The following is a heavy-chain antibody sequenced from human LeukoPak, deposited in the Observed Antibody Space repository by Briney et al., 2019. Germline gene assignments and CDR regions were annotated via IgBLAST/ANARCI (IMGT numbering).Heavy chain of an antibody. Sequence: SETLSLTCTVSGGSISSYYWSWIRQPAGKGLEWIGRIYTSGTTHYNPSLKSRVTMSVDTSKNQFSLKLSSVTAADTAVYYCARGPPTISGSGTEIFGYWGQGTLVTVSS. CDR2: IYTSGTT. CDR1: GGSISSYY. V-gene: IGHV4-4*07. J-gene: IGHJ4*02. D-gene: IGHD3-10*01. CDR3: ARGPPTISGSGTEIFGY.